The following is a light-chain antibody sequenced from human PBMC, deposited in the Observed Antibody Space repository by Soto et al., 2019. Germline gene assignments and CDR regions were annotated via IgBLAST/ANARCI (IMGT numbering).Light chain of an antibody. CDR3: QTWDTGIVL. CDR1: SGHSNYA. Sequence: QSVLTQSPSASASLGASVKLTCTLSSGHSNYAIAWHQQLPEKGPRYLMKVNSDGSHSKGDGIPDRFSGSSSGAERYLTISSLQSEDEADYYGQTWDTGIVLFGGGTQLTVL. V-gene: IGLV4-69*01. J-gene: IGLJ2*01. CDR2: VNSDGSH.